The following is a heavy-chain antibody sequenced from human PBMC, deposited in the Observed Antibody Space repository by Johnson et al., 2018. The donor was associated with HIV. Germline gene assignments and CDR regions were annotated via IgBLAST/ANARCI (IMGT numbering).Heavy chain of an antibody. Sequence: EVQLVESGGGVVRPGGSLRLSCAASGFTFDDYGMSWVRQAPGKGLEWVSGINWNGGSTGYADSVKGRFTISRDNAKNSLYLQMNSLRAEDTAVYYCARGPIITMIVVPAPGWVHIWGQGTMVTVSS. CDR3: ARGPIITMIVVPAPGWVHI. CDR2: INWNGGST. CDR1: GFTFDDYG. D-gene: IGHD3-22*01. J-gene: IGHJ3*02. V-gene: IGHV3-20*04.